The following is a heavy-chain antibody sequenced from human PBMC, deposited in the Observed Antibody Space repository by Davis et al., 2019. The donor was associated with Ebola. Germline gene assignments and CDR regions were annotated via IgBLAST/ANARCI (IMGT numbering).Heavy chain of an antibody. CDR2: ISAYNGNT. Sequence: ASVKVSCKASGYTFTSYGISWVRQAPGQGLEWMGWISAYNGNTNYAQKLQGRVTMTTDTSTSTAYMELRSLRSDDTAVYYCARDPWGSSSWEPRGWFDPWGQGTLVTVSS. CDR3: ARDPWGSSSWEPRGWFDP. V-gene: IGHV1-18*04. J-gene: IGHJ5*02. D-gene: IGHD6-13*01. CDR1: GYTFTSYG.